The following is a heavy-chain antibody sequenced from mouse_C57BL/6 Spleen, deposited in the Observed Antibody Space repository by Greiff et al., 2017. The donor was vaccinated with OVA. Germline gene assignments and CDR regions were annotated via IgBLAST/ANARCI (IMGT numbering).Heavy chain of an antibody. D-gene: IGHD2-5*01. CDR3: ASRYSNPFAY. J-gene: IGHJ3*01. CDR2: ISYDGSN. V-gene: IGHV3-6*01. Sequence: EVKLMESGPGLVKPSQSLSLTCSVTGYSITSGYYWNWIRQFPGNKLEWMGYISYDGSNNYNPSLKNRISITRDTSKNQFFLKLNSVTTEDTATYYCASRYSNPFAYWGQGTLVTVSA. CDR1: GYSITSGYY.